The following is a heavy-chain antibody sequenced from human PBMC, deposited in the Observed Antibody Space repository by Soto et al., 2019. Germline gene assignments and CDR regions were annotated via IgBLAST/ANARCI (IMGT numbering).Heavy chain of an antibody. Sequence: SETLSLTCTVSGGSISSYYWSWIRQPPGKGLEWIGYIYYSGCTNYNPSLKSRVTISVDTSKNQFSLKLSSVTAADTAVYYCARGGGLYDFWSGYPNWPPYGMDVWGQGTTVTVSS. CDR3: ARGGGLYDFWSGYPNWPPYGMDV. D-gene: IGHD3-3*01. CDR1: GGSISSYY. J-gene: IGHJ6*02. CDR2: IYYSGCT. V-gene: IGHV4-59*01.